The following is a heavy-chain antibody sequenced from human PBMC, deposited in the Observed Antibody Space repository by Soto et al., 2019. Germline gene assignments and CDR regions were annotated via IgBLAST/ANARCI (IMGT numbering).Heavy chain of an antibody. CDR3: ARDSGQQLVRRNWFDP. D-gene: IGHD6-13*01. CDR2: IYTSGST. Sequence: PSETLSLTCTVSGGSISSYYWSWIRQPAGKGLEWIGRIYTSGSTNYNPSLKSRVTMSVDTSKNQFSLKLSPVTAADTAVYYCARDSGQQLVRRNWFDPWGQGTLVTVSS. J-gene: IGHJ5*02. V-gene: IGHV4-4*07. CDR1: GGSISSYY.